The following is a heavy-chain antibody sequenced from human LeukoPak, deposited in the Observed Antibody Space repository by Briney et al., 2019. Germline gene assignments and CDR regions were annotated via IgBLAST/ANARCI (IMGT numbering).Heavy chain of an antibody. Sequence: PSETLSLTCTVSGGSISSSSYYWGWIRQPPGKGLEWIGSIYYSGSTYYNPSLKSRVTISVDTSKNQLSLKLSSVTAADTAVYYCARHAPYYYDSSGYLTEFDYWGQGTLVTVSS. V-gene: IGHV4-39*01. J-gene: IGHJ4*02. CDR2: IYYSGST. CDR3: ARHAPYYYDSSGYLTEFDY. CDR1: GGSISSSSYY. D-gene: IGHD3-22*01.